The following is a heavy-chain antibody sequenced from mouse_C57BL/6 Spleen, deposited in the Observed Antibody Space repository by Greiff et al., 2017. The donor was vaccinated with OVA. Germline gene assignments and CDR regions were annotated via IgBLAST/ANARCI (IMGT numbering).Heavy chain of an antibody. V-gene: IGHV5-17*01. CDR1: GFTFSDYG. Sequence: DVKLVESGGGLVKPGGSLKLSCAASGFTFSDYGMHWVRQAPEKGLEWVAYISSGSSTIYYADTVKGRFTISRDNAKNTLFLQMTSLRSEDTAMYYCARTAGRGYYFDYWGQGTTLTVSS. CDR2: ISSGSSTI. CDR3: ARTAGRGYYFDY. D-gene: IGHD1-2*01. J-gene: IGHJ2*01.